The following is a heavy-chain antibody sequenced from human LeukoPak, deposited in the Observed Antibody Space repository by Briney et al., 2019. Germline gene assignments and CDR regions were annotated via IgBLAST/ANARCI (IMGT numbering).Heavy chain of an antibody. CDR1: GGSISSYY. CDR3: ARVLYGDYRGHYFDY. Sequence: SETLSLTCTVSGGSISSYYWSWIRQPPGKGLEWIGYIYYSGSTNYNPSLKSRVTISVDTSKNQFSLKLSSVTAADTVVYYCARVLYGDYRGHYFDYWGQGTLVTVSS. CDR2: IYYSGST. V-gene: IGHV4-59*01. D-gene: IGHD4-17*01. J-gene: IGHJ4*02.